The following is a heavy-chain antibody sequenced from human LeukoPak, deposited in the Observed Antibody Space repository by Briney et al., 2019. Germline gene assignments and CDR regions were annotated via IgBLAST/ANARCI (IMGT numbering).Heavy chain of an antibody. D-gene: IGHD3-22*01. V-gene: IGHV1-69*05. Sequence: SVKVSCKASGGTFSSYAISWVRQAPGQGLEWMGRIIPIFGTANYAQKFQGRVTITTDESTSTAYMELSGLRSEGTAVYYCARDQYYDSSGYSNWFDPWGQGTLVTVSS. CDR3: ARDQYYDSSGYSNWFDP. CDR1: GGTFSSYA. CDR2: IIPIFGTA. J-gene: IGHJ5*02.